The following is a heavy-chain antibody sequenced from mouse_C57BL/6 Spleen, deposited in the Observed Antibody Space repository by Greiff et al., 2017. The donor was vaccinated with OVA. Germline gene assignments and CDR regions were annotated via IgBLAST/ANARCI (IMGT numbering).Heavy chain of an antibody. CDR1: GFNIKDDY. CDR2: IDPENGDT. V-gene: IGHV14-4*01. Sequence: VQLKQSGAELVRPGASVKLSCTASGFNIKDDYMHWVKQRPEQGLEWIGWIDPENGDTEYASKFQGKATITADTSSNTAYLQLSSLTSEDTAVYYCTTGGNYRCDYWGQGTLVTVSA. D-gene: IGHD2-1*01. J-gene: IGHJ3*01. CDR3: TTGGNYRCDY.